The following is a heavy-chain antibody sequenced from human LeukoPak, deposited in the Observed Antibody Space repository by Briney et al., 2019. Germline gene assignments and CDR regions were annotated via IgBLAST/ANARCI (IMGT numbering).Heavy chain of an antibody. D-gene: IGHD2-15*01. CDR3: ASGSPTELREYYFDY. CDR1: GFIFSSYA. CDR2: ISYDGSNK. V-gene: IGHV3-30-3*01. Sequence: GGSLRLSCAASGFIFSSYAMHWVRQAPGKGLEWVAVISYDGSNKYYADSVKGRFTISRDNSKNTLYLQMNSLRAEDTAVYYCASGSPTELREYYFDYWGQGTLVTVSS. J-gene: IGHJ4*02.